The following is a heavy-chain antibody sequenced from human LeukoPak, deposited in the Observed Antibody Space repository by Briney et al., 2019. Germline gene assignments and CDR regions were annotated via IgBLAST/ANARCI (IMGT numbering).Heavy chain of an antibody. Sequence: GGSLRLSCAASGFTVSSNEMSWVRQAPGKGLEWVSSISGGSTYYADSMKGRFTISRDNSKNTLYLQMNSLRAEDTAVYYCARGSYSSGWYFDYWGQGTLVTVSS. CDR2: ISGGST. D-gene: IGHD6-19*01. V-gene: IGHV3-38-3*01. CDR3: ARGSYSSGWYFDY. J-gene: IGHJ4*02. CDR1: GFTVSSNE.